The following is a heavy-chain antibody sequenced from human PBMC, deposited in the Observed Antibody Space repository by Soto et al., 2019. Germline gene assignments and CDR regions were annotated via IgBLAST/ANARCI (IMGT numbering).Heavy chain of an antibody. D-gene: IGHD1-26*01. CDR1: GFTFDDYA. Sequence: DVQLVESGGGLVQPGRSLRLSCAASGFTFDDYAMHWVRQAPGKGLEWVSGISWNSGSIGYADSVKGRFTISRDNAKNSLYLQMISLRAEDTALYYCAKGGQMLTEGGGYWGQGTLVTVSS. V-gene: IGHV3-9*01. CDR2: ISWNSGSI. CDR3: AKGGQMLTEGGGY. J-gene: IGHJ4*02.